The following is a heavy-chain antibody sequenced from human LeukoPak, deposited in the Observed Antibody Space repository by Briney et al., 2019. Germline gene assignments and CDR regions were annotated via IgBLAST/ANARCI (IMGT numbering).Heavy chain of an antibody. CDR1: GFTFSSYS. CDR3: AREASGIVVVLVDAFDI. V-gene: IGHV3-21*01. D-gene: IGHD2-2*01. J-gene: IGHJ3*02. CDR2: ISSSSSYI. Sequence: GGSLRLSCAASGFTFSSYSMNWVRQAPGKGLEWVSSISSSSSYIYYADSVKGRFTISRDNAKNSLYLQMNSLRAEDTAVYYCAREASGIVVVLVDAFDIWGQGTMVTVSS.